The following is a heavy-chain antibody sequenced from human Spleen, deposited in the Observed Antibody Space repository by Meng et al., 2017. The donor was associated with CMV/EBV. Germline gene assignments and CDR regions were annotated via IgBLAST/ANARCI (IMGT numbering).Heavy chain of an antibody. CDR3: AKDDWVGSVIVPAAWN. V-gene: IGHV3-30*18. J-gene: IGHJ4*02. CDR1: GFAFDNYG. D-gene: IGHD2-2*01. CDR2: KSHDGSNK. Sequence: GESLKISCAASGFAFDNYGMNWVRQAPGKGLEWVAVKSHDGSNKDYADSVKGRFTISRDNSKNTLYLQMNSLRAEDTAVYYCAKDDWVGSVIVPAAWNWGQGTLVTVSS.